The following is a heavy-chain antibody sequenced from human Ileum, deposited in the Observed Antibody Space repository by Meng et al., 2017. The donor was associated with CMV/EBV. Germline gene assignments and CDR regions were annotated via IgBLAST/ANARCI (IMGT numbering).Heavy chain of an antibody. CDR2: FYSSDTD. Sequence: HVQLRDSGPVLVKPSAPLSLTCTGAGGSINNDYWSWIRQSAGKGLEWIGRFYSSDTDNYHPSLNSRVTMSLDTSKKQFSLILSSMTAADTARDYCARGPGASTREGFDLWGLGTLVTVSS. J-gene: IGHJ4*02. V-gene: IGHV4-4*07. D-gene: IGHD1-26*01. CDR3: ARGPGASTREGFDL. CDR1: GGSINNDY.